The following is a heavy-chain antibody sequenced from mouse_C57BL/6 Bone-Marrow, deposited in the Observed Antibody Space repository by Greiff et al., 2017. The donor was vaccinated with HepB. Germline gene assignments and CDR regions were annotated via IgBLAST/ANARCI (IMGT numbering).Heavy chain of an antibody. CDR2: ISSGCSTI. J-gene: IGHJ2*01. D-gene: IGHD1-1*01. CDR3: ARKGVTTVDY. CDR1: GFTFSDSG. V-gene: IGHV5-17*01. Sequence: DVQLQESGGGLVKPGGSLKLSCAASGFTFSDSGMHWVGQAPAKGLELVAYISSGCSTIYYADTVKGRITISRDNAQNTLFLQMTSLGSEATAMYYCARKGVTTVDYWGQGTTLTVSS.